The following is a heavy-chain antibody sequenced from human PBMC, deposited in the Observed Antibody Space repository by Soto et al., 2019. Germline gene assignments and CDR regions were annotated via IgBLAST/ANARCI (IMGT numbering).Heavy chain of an antibody. CDR1: GYTFTSYY. V-gene: IGHV1-46*01. J-gene: IGHJ6*02. CDR3: ARDPELNSSYYYYGMDV. D-gene: IGHD3-10*01. CDR2: INPSGGST. Sequence: ASVKVSCKASGYTFTSYYMHWVRQAPGQGLEWMGIINPSGGSTSYAQKFQGRVTMTRDTSTSTVYMELSSLRSEDTAVYYCARDPELNSSYYYYGMDVWGQGTTVTVSS.